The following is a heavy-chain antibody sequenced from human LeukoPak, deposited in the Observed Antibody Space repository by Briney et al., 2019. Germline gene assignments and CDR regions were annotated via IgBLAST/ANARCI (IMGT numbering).Heavy chain of an antibody. V-gene: IGHV1-69*06. J-gene: IGHJ4*02. Sequence: ASVKVSCKAPGGTFSSYAISWVRQAPGQGLEWMGGIIPIFGTANYAQKFQGRVTITADKSTSTAYMELSSLRSEDTAVYYCARVGGGTLGPAGIHDYWGQGTLVTVSS. CDR3: ARVGGGTLGPAGIHDY. CDR1: GGTFSSYA. D-gene: IGHD2-15*01. CDR2: IIPIFGTA.